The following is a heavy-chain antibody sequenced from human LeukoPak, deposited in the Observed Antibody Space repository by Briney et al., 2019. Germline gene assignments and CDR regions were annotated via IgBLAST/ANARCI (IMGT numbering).Heavy chain of an antibody. V-gene: IGHV1-8*03. CDR2: MNPNSGNT. CDR1: GYTFTSYD. J-gene: IGHJ4*02. Sequence: GASVKVSCKASGYTFTSYDINWVRQATGQGLEWMGYMNPNSGNTGYAQKFQGRVTITTNTSTSTAYMELSSLRSGDTAVYYCAREGSDYWGQGTLVTVSS. CDR3: AREGSDY.